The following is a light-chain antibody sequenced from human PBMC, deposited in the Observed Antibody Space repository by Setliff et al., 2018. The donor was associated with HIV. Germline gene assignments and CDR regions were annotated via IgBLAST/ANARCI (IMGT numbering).Light chain of an antibody. J-gene: IGLJ1*01. CDR1: SSDVGGYNY. CDR3: SSYTSSSPLYV. V-gene: IGLV2-14*01. Sequence: QSALTQPASVSGSPGQSITISCTGTSSDVGGYNYVSWYQQHPGKAPKLMIYEVSNRPSGVSDRFSGSKSGNTASLTISGLQTEDEADYFCSSYTSSSPLYVFGTGNKVTVL. CDR2: EVS.